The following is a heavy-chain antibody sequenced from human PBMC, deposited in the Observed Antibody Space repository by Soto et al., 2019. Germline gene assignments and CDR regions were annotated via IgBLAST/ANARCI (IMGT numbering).Heavy chain of an antibody. CDR1: GDTFSSYA. V-gene: IGHV1-69*01. J-gene: IGHJ4*02. CDR3: ARGVVPAANEDYYFDY. D-gene: IGHD2-2*01. CDR2: IIPIFGTA. Sequence: QVQLVQSGAEVKKPGSSVKVSCKASGDTFSSYAISWVRQAPGQGLEWMGGIIPIFGTANYAQKFQGRVTSTADESTSTADMDLSSLRSEDTAVYYCARGVVPAANEDYYFDYWGQGTLVSVSS.